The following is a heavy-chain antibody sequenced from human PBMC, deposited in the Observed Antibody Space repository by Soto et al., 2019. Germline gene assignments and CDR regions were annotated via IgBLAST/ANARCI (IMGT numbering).Heavy chain of an antibody. D-gene: IGHD6-6*01. CDR2: ISGSGGST. Sequence: EVQLLESGGGLVQPGGSLRLSCAASGFTFSSYAMSWVRQSPGKGLEWVSAISGSGGSTYYADSVKGRFTISRDNSKNTLYLQMNSLRAEDTAVYYCAKDSSALKAFDIWGQGTMVTVSS. J-gene: IGHJ3*02. V-gene: IGHV3-23*01. CDR3: AKDSSALKAFDI. CDR1: GFTFSSYA.